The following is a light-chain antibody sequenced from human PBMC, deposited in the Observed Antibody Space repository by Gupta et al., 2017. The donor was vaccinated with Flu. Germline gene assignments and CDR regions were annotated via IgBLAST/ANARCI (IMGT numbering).Light chain of an antibody. CDR2: GAS. CDR3: KQDRQPYT. J-gene: IGKJ2*01. Sequence: VSPGEPAVSTCRSSQSLLQSNGYSYLFWFQQKAGQSQQLMICGASNQLGGVPDRFSGSGSGSDFTLKVSWVEAEDVGIYYRKQDRQPYTFGQGTKVEIK. CDR1: QSLLQSNGYSY. V-gene: IGKV2D-29*02.